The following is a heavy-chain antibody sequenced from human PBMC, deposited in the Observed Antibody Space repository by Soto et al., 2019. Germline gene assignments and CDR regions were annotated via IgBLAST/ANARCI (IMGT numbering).Heavy chain of an antibody. Sequence: QVQLVESGGGVVRPGRSLRLSCAASGFTFSNYAMHWVRQAPGKGLEWVALISFDGSIKYYADSVKGRFTISRDNSKSTLFLQMNSLRGEDTAVYYCARDNTGWSLDYWGQGARVAVSS. CDR1: GFTFSNYA. CDR2: ISFDGSIK. V-gene: IGHV3-30-3*01. D-gene: IGHD6-19*01. J-gene: IGHJ4*02. CDR3: ARDNTGWSLDY.